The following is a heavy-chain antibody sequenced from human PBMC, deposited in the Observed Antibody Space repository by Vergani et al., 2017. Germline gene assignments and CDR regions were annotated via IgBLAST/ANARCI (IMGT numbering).Heavy chain of an antibody. CDR2: ISGSGGST. CDR1: GFTFSSYA. V-gene: IGHV3-23*01. D-gene: IGHD2-2*01. Sequence: EVQLLESRGGLVQPGGSLRLSCAASGFTFSSYAMSWVRQAPGKGLEWVSAISGSGGSTYYADSVKGRFTISRDNSKNTLYLQMNSLRAEDTAVYYCAKDRGYCSSTSCYGGGGLFDYWGQGTLVTVSS. J-gene: IGHJ4*02. CDR3: AKDRGYCSSTSCYGGGGLFDY.